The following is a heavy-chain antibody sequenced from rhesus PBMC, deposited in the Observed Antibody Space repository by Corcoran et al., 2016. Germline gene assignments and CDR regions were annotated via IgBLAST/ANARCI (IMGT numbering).Heavy chain of an antibody. D-gene: IGHD3-16*01. J-gene: IGHJ6*01. CDR2: INSGGGST. CDR1: GFTFSCSG. CDR3: AKDRGGSYYYGLDS. V-gene: IGHV3S5*01. Sequence: EVQLVETGGGLVQPGGSLKLSCAASGFTFSCSGMSWVRQVPGKGQRWVEAINSGGGSTYNEDSVKGRFTISRDNSKNTLSLQMNSLRAEDTAVYYCAKDRGGSYYYGLDSWGQGVVVTVSS.